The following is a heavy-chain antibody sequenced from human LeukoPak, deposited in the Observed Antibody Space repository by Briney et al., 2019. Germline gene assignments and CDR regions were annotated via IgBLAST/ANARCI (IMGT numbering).Heavy chain of an antibody. D-gene: IGHD5-12*01. V-gene: IGHV3-30*18. J-gene: IGHJ4*02. CDR1: GFTFSSYG. Sequence: GGSLRLSCAASGFTFSSYGMHWVRQAPGKGLKWVAVISYDGSNKYYTDSVKGRFTISRDNSKNTLYLQMNSLRAEDTAVYYCAKGYSGYDWSLVDYWGQGTLVTVSS. CDR3: AKGYSGYDWSLVDY. CDR2: ISYDGSNK.